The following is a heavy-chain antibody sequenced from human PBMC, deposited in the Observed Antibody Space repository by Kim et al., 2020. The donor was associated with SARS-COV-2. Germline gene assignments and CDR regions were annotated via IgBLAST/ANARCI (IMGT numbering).Heavy chain of an antibody. Sequence: GGSLRLSCAASGFTFSSYWMSWVRQAPGKGLEWVANIKQDGSEKYYVDSVKGRFTISRDNAKNSLYLQMNSLRAEDTAVYYCARGEESRIAALYYFAYFDYWGQGTLVTVSS. V-gene: IGHV3-7*01. CDR1: GFTFSSYW. J-gene: IGHJ4*02. D-gene: IGHD6-25*01. CDR3: ARGEESRIAALYYFAYFDY. CDR2: IKQDGSEK.